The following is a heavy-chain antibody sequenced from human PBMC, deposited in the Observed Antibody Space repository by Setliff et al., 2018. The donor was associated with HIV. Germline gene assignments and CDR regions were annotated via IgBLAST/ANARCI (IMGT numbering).Heavy chain of an antibody. Sequence: GGSLRLSCAASGFTFSNTWMNWVRQAPGKGLEWVGRIISKTDGGTTDYAAPVKGRFTILRDDSKNTLYLDMNSLKTEDTAVYYCTGSFLGNWGQGTLVTVSS. CDR1: GFTFSNTW. V-gene: IGHV3-15*01. CDR3: TGSFLGN. CDR2: IISKTDGGTT. J-gene: IGHJ4*02. D-gene: IGHD3-3*01.